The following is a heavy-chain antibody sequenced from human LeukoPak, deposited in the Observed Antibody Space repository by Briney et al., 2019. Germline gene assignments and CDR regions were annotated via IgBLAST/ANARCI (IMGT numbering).Heavy chain of an antibody. CDR1: GYTFTSYY. CDR2: INPSGGST. J-gene: IGHJ6*02. D-gene: IGHD2-2*01. V-gene: IGHV1-46*01. CDR3: AREDIVVVPAARNYGMDV. Sequence: ASVTVSCKASGYTFTSYYMHWVRQAPGQGLEWMGIINPSGGSTSYAQKFQGRVTITADESTSTAYMELSSLRSEDTAVYYCAREDIVVVPAARNYGMDVWGQGTTVTVSS.